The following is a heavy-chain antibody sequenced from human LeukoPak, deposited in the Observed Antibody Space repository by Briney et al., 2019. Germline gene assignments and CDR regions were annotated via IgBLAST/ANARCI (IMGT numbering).Heavy chain of an antibody. CDR3: ARDSAAGTPFDY. J-gene: IGHJ4*02. Sequence: SETLSPTCTVSGGSISSYYWSWIRQPPGKGLEWVGYIYSSGSTNYNPSLKSRVTISVDTSKNQFSLKLSSVTAADTAVYYCARDSAAGTPFDYWGQGTLVTVSS. CDR2: IYSSGST. CDR1: GGSISSYY. D-gene: IGHD6-13*01. V-gene: IGHV4-59*01.